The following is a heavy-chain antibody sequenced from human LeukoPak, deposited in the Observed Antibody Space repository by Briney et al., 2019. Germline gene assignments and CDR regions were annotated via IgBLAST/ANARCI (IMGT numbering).Heavy chain of an antibody. Sequence: SLKVSCKASGGTFSSYAISWVRHAPGQGLEWMGGIIPIFGTANYAQTFQGRVTLTADESTSTAYMELSSLRSEDTAVYYCARSITIFGVAGPFDPWGQGTLVTVSS. J-gene: IGHJ5*02. V-gene: IGHV1-69*13. CDR1: GGTFSSYA. D-gene: IGHD3-3*01. CDR3: ARSITIFGVAGPFDP. CDR2: IIPIFGTA.